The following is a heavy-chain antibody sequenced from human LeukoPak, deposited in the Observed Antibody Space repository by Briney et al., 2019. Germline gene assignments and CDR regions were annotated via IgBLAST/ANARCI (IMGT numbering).Heavy chain of an antibody. J-gene: IGHJ4*02. CDR3: ARDVEFLEWSIGPIHNFDY. Sequence: GASVTVSCKASGYTFTSYDINWVRQAPGQGLEWMGWMNPNSGNTGYAQKFQGRVTMTRNTSISTAYIELSSLRSEDTAVYYCARDVEFLEWSIGPIHNFDYWGQGTLVTVSS. CDR1: GYTFTSYD. CDR2: MNPNSGNT. V-gene: IGHV1-8*01. D-gene: IGHD3-3*01.